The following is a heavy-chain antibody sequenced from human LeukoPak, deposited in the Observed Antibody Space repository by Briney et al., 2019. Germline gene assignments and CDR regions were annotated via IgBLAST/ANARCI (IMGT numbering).Heavy chain of an antibody. V-gene: IGHV4-4*07. Sequence: PSETLSLTCTVSGGSISSYYWSWIRQPAGKGLEWIGRIYTSGSTNYNPSLKSRVTMSVGTSKNQFSLKLSSVTAADTAVYYCASEAYYYDSSGYYKYWGQGTLVTVSS. CDR1: GGSISSYY. D-gene: IGHD3-22*01. J-gene: IGHJ4*02. CDR3: ASEAYYYDSSGYYKY. CDR2: IYTSGST.